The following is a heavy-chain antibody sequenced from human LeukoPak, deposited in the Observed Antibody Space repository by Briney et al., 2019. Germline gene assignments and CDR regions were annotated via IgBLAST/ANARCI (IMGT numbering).Heavy chain of an antibody. CDR2: IKSKTDGGTT. CDR3: TTDYVVVVPAAQGGLELDY. V-gene: IGHV3-15*01. D-gene: IGHD2-2*01. Sequence: GSLRLSCAASGFTFSNAWMSWVRQAPGKGLEWVGRIKSKTDGGTTDYAAPVKGRFTISRDDSKKTLYLQINSLKTEGTAVYYFTTDYVVVVPAAQGGLELDYWGQGTLVTVSS. CDR1: GFTFSNAW. J-gene: IGHJ4*02.